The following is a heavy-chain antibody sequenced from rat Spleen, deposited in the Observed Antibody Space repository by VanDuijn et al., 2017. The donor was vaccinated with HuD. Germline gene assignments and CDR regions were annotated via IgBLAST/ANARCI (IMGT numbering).Heavy chain of an antibody. CDR1: GFTFSNYD. CDR3: PRRHYGYTDYFDY. J-gene: IGHJ2*01. Sequence: EVQLVESGGDLVQPGGSLNLSCAASGFTFSNYDMAWVRQAPTKGLEWVASITNTGGSTYYPDSVKGRFTISRDNAKSTLYLQMNSLRSEDTATYYCPRRHYGYTDYFDYWGQGVMVTVSS. V-gene: IGHV5S23*01. D-gene: IGHD1-9*01. CDR2: ITNTGGST.